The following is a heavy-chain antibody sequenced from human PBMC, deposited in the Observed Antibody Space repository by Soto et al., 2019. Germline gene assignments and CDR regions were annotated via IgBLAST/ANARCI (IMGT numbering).Heavy chain of an antibody. CDR1: GFTFSSYS. CDR2: ISSSSSYI. Sequence: EVQLVESGGGLVKPGGSLRLSCAASGFTFSSYSMNWVRQAPGKGLEWVSSISSSSSYIYYADSVKGRFTISRDNAKNALYLQMNSLRAEDTAVYYCARDTYFYGSGSYGPWGQGTLVTVSS. V-gene: IGHV3-21*01. D-gene: IGHD3-10*01. J-gene: IGHJ5*02. CDR3: ARDTYFYGSGSYGP.